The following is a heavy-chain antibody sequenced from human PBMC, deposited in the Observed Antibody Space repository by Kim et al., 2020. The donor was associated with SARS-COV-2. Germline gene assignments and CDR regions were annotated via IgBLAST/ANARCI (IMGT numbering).Heavy chain of an antibody. V-gene: IGHV4-59*08. CDR3: SRHHVSGWYDY. CDR1: GASISDYY. J-gene: IGHJ4*02. CDR2: ISKTGST. D-gene: IGHD6-19*01. Sequence: SETLSLTCTVSGASISDYYWSWIRQPPGKGLEWIAYISKTGSTNYHPSLKSRVTVSVDTSKSQFSLKLTSVTAADPAVYYCSRHHVSGWYDYWGQGTLVT.